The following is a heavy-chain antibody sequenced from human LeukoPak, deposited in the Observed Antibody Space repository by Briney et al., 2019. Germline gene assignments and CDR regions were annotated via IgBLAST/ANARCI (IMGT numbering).Heavy chain of an antibody. V-gene: IGHV5-51*01. CDR2: IYPDDSDA. CDR1: GYSFTNNW. D-gene: IGHD6-19*01. CDR3: ARNQWPNYCDY. Sequence: EESLTISCMASGYSFTNNWIACGRQMPGKGLEWRSIIYPDDSDARDSPSFQGQVTISADKSINTAYLQWSSLKASDTAMYNCARNQWPNYCDYWGQGTLVSVSS. J-gene: IGHJ4*02.